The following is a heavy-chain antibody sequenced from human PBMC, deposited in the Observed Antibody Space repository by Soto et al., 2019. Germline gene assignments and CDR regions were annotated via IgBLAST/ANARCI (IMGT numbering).Heavy chain of an antibody. D-gene: IGHD3-10*01. CDR1: GGSFSGYX. Sequence: KHSETLSLTCAVYGGSFSGYXXSWIRQPPGKGLEWSGEINHSGSTNYNPSLKSRVTISVDTSKNQFSLKLSSVTAADTAVYYCARGRGSGSYYPWFDPWGQGTLVTVSS. CDR2: INHSGST. CDR3: ARGRGSGSYYPWFDP. J-gene: IGHJ5*02. V-gene: IGHV4-34*01.